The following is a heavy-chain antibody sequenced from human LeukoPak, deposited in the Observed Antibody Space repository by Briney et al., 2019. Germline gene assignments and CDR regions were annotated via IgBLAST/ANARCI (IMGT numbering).Heavy chain of an antibody. CDR3: ARDSGSYGLDY. Sequence: GGSLRLSCAASGFTVSSNYMSWVRQAPGKGLEWVSVIYSGGSTYYADSVKGRFTISGHNSKNTLYLQMNSLRAEDTAVYYCARDSGSYGLDYWGQGTLVTVSS. V-gene: IGHV3-53*04. D-gene: IGHD1-26*01. CDR1: GFTVSSNY. CDR2: IYSGGST. J-gene: IGHJ4*02.